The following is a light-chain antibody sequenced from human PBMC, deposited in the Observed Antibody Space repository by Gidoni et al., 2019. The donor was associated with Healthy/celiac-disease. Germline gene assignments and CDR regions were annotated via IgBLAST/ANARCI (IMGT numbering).Light chain of an antibody. J-gene: IGLJ3*02. Sequence: QSVLPQPPSASGTPGQRVTISCSGSSSNIGSNYVYWYQQLPGTAPKLLIYRNNQRPSGVPDRFSGSKSGTSASLAISGLRSEDEADYYCAAWDDSLSVPLFGGGTKLTVL. CDR1: SSNIGSNY. CDR2: RNN. V-gene: IGLV1-47*01. CDR3: AAWDDSLSVPL.